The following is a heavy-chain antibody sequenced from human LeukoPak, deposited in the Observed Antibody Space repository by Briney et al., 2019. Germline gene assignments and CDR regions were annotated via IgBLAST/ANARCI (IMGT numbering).Heavy chain of an antibody. D-gene: IGHD3-22*01. CDR3: ARDPYYYDSRGYFDY. CDR2: ISYDGSNK. V-gene: IGHV3-30-3*01. J-gene: IGHJ4*02. CDR1: GFTFSSYA. Sequence: GGSLRLSCAASGFTFSSYAMHWVRQAPGEGVEGVTVISYDGSNKYYADSVRGRFTISRHNPKNTLYLQMNSLSAEDTDVYYCARDPYYYDSRGYFDYWGQGALVTASS.